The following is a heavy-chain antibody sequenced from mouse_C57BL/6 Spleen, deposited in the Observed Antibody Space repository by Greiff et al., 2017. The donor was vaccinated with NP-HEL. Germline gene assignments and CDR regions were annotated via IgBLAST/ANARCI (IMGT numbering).Heavy chain of an antibody. D-gene: IGHD1-1*01. CDR2: INPSSGYT. Sequence: VQLQQSGAELAKPGASVKLSCKASGYTFTSYWMHWVKQRPGQGLEWIGYINPSSGYTKYNQKFKDKATLTADKSSNTAYMQLSSLTYEDTAFYYCARPDGSSSYYYAMDYWGQGTSVTVSS. CDR1: GYTFTSYW. CDR3: ARPDGSSSYYYAMDY. J-gene: IGHJ4*01. V-gene: IGHV1-7*01.